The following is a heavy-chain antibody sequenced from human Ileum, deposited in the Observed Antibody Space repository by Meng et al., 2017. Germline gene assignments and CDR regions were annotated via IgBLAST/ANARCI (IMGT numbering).Heavy chain of an antibody. J-gene: IGHJ4*02. CDR1: GDTVSNNIVA. D-gene: IGHD1-26*01. CDR2: TYYRSKWFN. CDR3: ARGGKYSFDY. Sequence: LRLSCAISGDTVSNNIVAWNWIRQSPSRGLEWLGRTYYRSKWFNEYASSVTSRITVNPDTSKNQFSLQLNSVTPEDTAVYYCARGGKYSFDYWGQGALVTVSS. V-gene: IGHV6-1*01.